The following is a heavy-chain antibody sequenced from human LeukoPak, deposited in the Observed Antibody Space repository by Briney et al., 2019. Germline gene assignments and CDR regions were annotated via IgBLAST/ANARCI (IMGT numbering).Heavy chain of an antibody. Sequence: ASVKVSCKASGYTFTSYDINWVRQATGQGLEWMGWMNPNSGNTGYAQKFQGRVTMTRNTSISTAYMELSSLRPEDTAVYYCARADPPRWLRMLYYYGMDVWGQGTTVTVSS. CDR3: ARADPPRWLRMLYYYGMDV. D-gene: IGHD5-12*01. CDR2: MNPNSGNT. J-gene: IGHJ6*02. CDR1: GYTFTSYD. V-gene: IGHV1-8*01.